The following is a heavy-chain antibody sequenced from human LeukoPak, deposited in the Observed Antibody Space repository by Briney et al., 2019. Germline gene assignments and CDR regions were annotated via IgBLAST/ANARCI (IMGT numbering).Heavy chain of an antibody. J-gene: IGHJ4*02. CDR3: ARQFDYNDYVWGSYRSRGYFDY. CDR1: GYSFTSYW. D-gene: IGHD3-16*02. CDR2: IYPGDSDT. V-gene: IGHV5-51*01. Sequence: GKSLKISCKGSGYSFTSYWIGWVRQMPGKGLEWMGIIYPGDSDTRYSPSFQGQVTISADKSISTAYLQWSSLKASDTAMYYCARQFDYNDYVWGSYRSRGYFDYWGQGTLVTVSS.